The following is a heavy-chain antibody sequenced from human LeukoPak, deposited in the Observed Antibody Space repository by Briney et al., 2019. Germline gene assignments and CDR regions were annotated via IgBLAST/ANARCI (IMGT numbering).Heavy chain of an antibody. D-gene: IGHD6-19*01. CDR1: GYTFTSYG. Sequence: GASVKVSCKASGYTFTSYGINWVRQAPGQGLEWMGWISTYNGDTNYAQKLQGRVILTTDTSTNTAYMELRSLRSDDTAVYYCARDRRLGHNWFDPWGQGTLVTVSS. CDR3: ARDRRLGHNWFDP. J-gene: IGHJ5*02. V-gene: IGHV1-18*01. CDR2: ISTYNGDT.